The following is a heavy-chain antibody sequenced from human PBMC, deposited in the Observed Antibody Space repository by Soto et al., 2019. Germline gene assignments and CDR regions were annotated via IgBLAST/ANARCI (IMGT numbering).Heavy chain of an antibody. V-gene: IGHV4-38-2*01. CDR1: GYSISSGYY. J-gene: IGHJ4*02. Sequence: PSETLSLTCDVSGYSISSGYYWNWIRQSPGKGLEWLGCVYHNGVAFYNPSLKSRLRLTPDTSKNRFSLTLTSVAAADTAVYFCARGVTGTLDFWGQGTRVTVSS. CDR2: VYHNGVA. D-gene: IGHD1-20*01. CDR3: ARGVTGTLDF.